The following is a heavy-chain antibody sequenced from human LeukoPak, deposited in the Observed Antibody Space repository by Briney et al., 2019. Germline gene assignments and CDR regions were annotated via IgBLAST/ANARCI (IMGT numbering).Heavy chain of an antibody. V-gene: IGHV3-23*01. Sequence: GGSLRLSCAASGFTFSSYWMHWVRQAPGKGLEWVSAISGSGGSTYYADSVKGRFTISRDNSKNTLYLQMNSLRAEDTAVYYCAKEGYCSSTSCYSYYYYGMDVWGQGTTVTVSS. D-gene: IGHD2-2*02. J-gene: IGHJ6*02. CDR3: AKEGYCSSTSCYSYYYYGMDV. CDR1: GFTFSSYW. CDR2: ISGSGGST.